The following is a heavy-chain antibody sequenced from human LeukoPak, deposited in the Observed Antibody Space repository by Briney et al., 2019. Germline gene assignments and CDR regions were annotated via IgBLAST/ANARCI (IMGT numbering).Heavy chain of an antibody. CDR1: GFTFSRYW. CDR3: ARSDSSAYGNY. V-gene: IGHV3-74*01. D-gene: IGHD3-22*01. CDR2: INSDGSRT. Sequence: PGGSLRLSCAASGFTFSRYWMHWVRQAPGKGLVWVSRINSDGSRTNYADSVKGRFTISRDNAKNTLYLQMNSLRAEDTAVYYCARSDSSAYGNYWGQGTLVTVS. J-gene: IGHJ4*02.